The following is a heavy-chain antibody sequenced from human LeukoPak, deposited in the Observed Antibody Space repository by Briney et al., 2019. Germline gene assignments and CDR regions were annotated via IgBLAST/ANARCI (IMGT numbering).Heavy chain of an antibody. CDR1: GDSISGYY. J-gene: IGHJ4*02. D-gene: IGHD6-19*01. CDR3: AKIASGWSVYFDY. Sequence: PSETLSLTCTVSGDSISGYYWSWIRQPPGKGLEWIGYISYSGNTDCNPSLKSRVTISVETSKNQFSLKLSSVTAADTAVYYCAKIASGWSVYFDYWGQGTLVTVSS. CDR2: ISYSGNT. V-gene: IGHV4-59*01.